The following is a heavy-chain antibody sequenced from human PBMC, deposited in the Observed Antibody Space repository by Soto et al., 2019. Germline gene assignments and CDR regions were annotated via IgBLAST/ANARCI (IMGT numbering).Heavy chain of an antibody. CDR1: GFTFSSYG. Sequence: QVQLVESGGGVVQPGRSLRLSCAASGFTFSSYGMHWVRQAPGKGLEWVAVIWYDGSNKYYADSVKGPFTLSRDNSTTPPSHQMHSLTAVHSPVYYLAKAHAYGAVLDYWGQRTLVTLSS. CDR2: IWYDGSNK. V-gene: IGHV3-33*06. CDR3: AKAHAYGAVLDY. D-gene: IGHD4-17*01. J-gene: IGHJ4*02.